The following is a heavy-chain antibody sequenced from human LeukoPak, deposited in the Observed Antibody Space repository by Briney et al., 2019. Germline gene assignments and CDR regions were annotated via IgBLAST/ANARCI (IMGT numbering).Heavy chain of an antibody. V-gene: IGHV3-74*01. CDR2: INGDGSST. Sequence: PGGSLRLSCAASGFTFSSYWMHWVRQAPGKGLVWVSRINGDGSSTSYADSVKGRFTISRDNSKNTLYLQMNSLRAEDTAVYYCAKGAGKVVPAADFDYWGQGTLVTVSS. CDR3: AKGAGKVVPAADFDY. J-gene: IGHJ4*02. CDR1: GFTFSSYW. D-gene: IGHD2-2*01.